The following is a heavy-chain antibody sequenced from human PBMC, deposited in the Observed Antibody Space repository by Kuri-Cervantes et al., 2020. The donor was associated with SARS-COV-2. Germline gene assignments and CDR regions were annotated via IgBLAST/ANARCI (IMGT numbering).Heavy chain of an antibody. J-gene: IGHJ4*02. D-gene: IGHD5-24*01. Sequence: SETLSLTCTVSGGSVSSGSYYWSWIRQPPGKGLEWIGYIYYSGSINYNPSLKSRVTISLDTSKNQFSLKLNSVTAVDTAVYYCARERDLSRFDYWGRGTLVTVSS. V-gene: IGHV4-61*01. CDR3: ARERDLSRFDY. CDR1: GGSVSSGSYY. CDR2: IYYSGSI.